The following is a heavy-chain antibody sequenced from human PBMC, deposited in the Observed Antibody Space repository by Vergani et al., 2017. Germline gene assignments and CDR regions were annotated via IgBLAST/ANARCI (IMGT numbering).Heavy chain of an antibody. V-gene: IGHV3-23*01. CDR3: AKANPRNSGYDYLYYDHAMDV. CDR1: GFTFNHYA. D-gene: IGHD5-12*01. J-gene: IGHJ6*04. Sequence: EVQLLESGGDLVQPGGSLRLSCAASGFTFNHYAMNWVRQAPGKGLEWVSGISGSGGSTYYAGSVKGRFTISRDSSKNTLYLQMNSLSAGDTAVYYCAKANPRNSGYDYLYYDHAMDVWGGETTVTVSS. CDR2: ISGSGGST.